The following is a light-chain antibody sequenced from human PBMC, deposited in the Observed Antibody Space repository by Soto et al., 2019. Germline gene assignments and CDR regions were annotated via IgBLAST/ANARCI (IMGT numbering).Light chain of an antibody. Sequence: EIVLTQSPGTLSLSPGERATLSCRASQSVSNNYLAWYQQKPGQAPRLLIYGASSRATGIPDRFSGSGSGTDFNLTISRLEPEDFAVYYCQQYGRSTWTFGQGTKVEIK. V-gene: IGKV3-20*01. J-gene: IGKJ1*01. CDR2: GAS. CDR3: QQYGRSTWT. CDR1: QSVSNNY.